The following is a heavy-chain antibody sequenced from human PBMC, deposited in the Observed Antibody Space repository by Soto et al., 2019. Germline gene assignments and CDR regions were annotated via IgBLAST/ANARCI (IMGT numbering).Heavy chain of an antibody. J-gene: IGHJ4*02. CDR3: AKDSLDTKALDY. CDR2: ISWNSGSI. Sequence: SLRLSCAASGFTFCDYAMHWFRQAPGKGLEWVSGISWNSGSIGYADSVKGRFTISRDNAKNSLYLQMNSLRAEDTALYYCAKDSLDTKALDYWGQGTLVTVSS. CDR1: GFTFCDYA. V-gene: IGHV3-9*01.